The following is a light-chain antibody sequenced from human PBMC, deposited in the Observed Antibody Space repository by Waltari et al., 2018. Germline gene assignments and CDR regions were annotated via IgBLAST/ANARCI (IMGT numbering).Light chain of an antibody. J-gene: IGKJ1*01. V-gene: IGKV4-1*01. CDR3: QQYYTTPWT. Sequence: DIVMTQSPDSLAVSLGERATINCESSQSALYSSNNKNYVAWYQQKPGQPPKLLIYWASTRDSGVPDRFSGSGSGTDFTLSISSLQAEDVAFYYCQQYYTTPWTFGQGTKVEIK. CDR2: WAS. CDR1: QSALYSSNNKNY.